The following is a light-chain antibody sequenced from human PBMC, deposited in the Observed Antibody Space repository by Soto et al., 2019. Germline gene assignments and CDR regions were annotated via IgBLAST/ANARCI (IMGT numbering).Light chain of an antibody. CDR1: QHVNSN. V-gene: IGKV3-15*01. CDR3: QQYNNWPLT. Sequence: EVVLTQSPGTLSLSPGERAILSCRASQHVNSNLAWYQQKPGQAPRLLIYYASPRATGIPARFSGSGSGTEFTLTISSLQSEDFAVYYCQQYNNWPLTFGGGTKVDIK. J-gene: IGKJ4*01. CDR2: YAS.